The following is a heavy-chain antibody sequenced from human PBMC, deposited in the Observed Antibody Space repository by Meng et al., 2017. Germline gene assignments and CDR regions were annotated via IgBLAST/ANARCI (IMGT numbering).Heavy chain of an antibody. J-gene: IGHJ4*02. D-gene: IGHD2-8*01. CDR1: AFSLSTSGVG. CDR2: IYWDDDK. Sequence: TLKEPVPNLSQPTQTPTLTCTVSAFSLSTSGVGVGWTRQPPGKALEWLALIYWDDDKRYSPSLESRLTITKDTSKNQVVLTMTNMDPVDTATYYCAHRLGFTKPFVYWGQGTLVTVSS. V-gene: IGHV2-5*02. CDR3: AHRLGFTKPFVY.